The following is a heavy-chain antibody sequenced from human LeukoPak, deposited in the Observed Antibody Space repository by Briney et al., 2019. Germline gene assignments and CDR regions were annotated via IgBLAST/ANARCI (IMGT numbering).Heavy chain of an antibody. CDR3: GRLTYYYGSGSYRHYYGMDV. V-gene: IGHV1-69*13. D-gene: IGHD3-10*01. CDR2: IIPIFGTA. CDR1: GGTFSSYA. Sequence: SVKVSFKASGGTFSSYAISWVRQAPGQGLEWMGGIIPIFGTANYAQKFQGRVTITADESTSTAYMELSSLRSEDTAVYYCGRLTYYYGSGSYRHYYGMDVWGQGTTVTVSS. J-gene: IGHJ6*02.